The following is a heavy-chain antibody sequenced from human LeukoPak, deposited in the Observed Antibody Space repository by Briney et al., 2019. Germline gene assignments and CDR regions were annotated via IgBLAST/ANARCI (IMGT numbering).Heavy chain of an antibody. D-gene: IGHD6-19*01. V-gene: IGHV4-39*07. Sequence: SETLSLTCTVSGGSISSSSYYWGWIRQPPGKGLEWIGRIYSSGSTNYNPSLKSRVTMSVDTSKNQFSLNLSSVTAADTAVYYCAREVGQYSSDWLSSEFYFDYWGQGTLVTVSS. CDR3: AREVGQYSSDWLSSEFYFDY. J-gene: IGHJ4*02. CDR1: GGSISSSSYY. CDR2: IYSSGST.